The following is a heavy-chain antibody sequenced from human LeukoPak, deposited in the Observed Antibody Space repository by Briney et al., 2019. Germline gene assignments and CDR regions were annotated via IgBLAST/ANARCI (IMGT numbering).Heavy chain of an antibody. D-gene: IGHD6-6*01. CDR2: IYYSGST. J-gene: IGHJ4*02. Sequence: PSQTLSLTCTVSGGSISSGGYYWSWIRQPPRKGLEWIGYIYYSGSTNYNPSLKSRVTISVDTSKNQFSLKLSSVTAADTAVYYCARVGRIAARPNRLPAVANDYWGQGTLVTVSS. CDR1: GGSISSGGYY. CDR3: ARVGRIAARPNRLPAVANDY. V-gene: IGHV4-30-4*08.